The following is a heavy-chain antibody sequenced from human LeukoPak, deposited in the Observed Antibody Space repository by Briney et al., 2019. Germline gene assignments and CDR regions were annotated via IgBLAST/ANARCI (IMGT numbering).Heavy chain of an antibody. Sequence: SVKVPCKAPGYTFANYYMHWVRQAPGQGLEWMGGIIPVFGTTNYAQKFQGRVTITADESTSTAYMELSSLRSEDTAVYYCASQGGYYFDYWGQGTLVTVSS. J-gene: IGHJ4*02. CDR1: GYTFANYY. V-gene: IGHV1-69*13. D-gene: IGHD3-16*01. CDR3: ASQGGYYFDY. CDR2: IIPVFGTT.